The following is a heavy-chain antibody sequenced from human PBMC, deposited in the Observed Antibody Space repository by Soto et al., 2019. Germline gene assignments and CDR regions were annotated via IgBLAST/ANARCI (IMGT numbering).Heavy chain of an antibody. D-gene: IGHD3-16*01. J-gene: IGHJ6*02. CDR1: GCSMNNYY. CDR3: ARDGGLGGMDV. V-gene: IGHV4-59*01. Sequence: SEILSLTCTVSGCSMNNYYCSWIRQPPGKGLEWIGNIYYSGSTTYNPSLKSRVTISVDTSKNQFSLKLSSVTAADTAVYYCARDGGLGGMDVWGQGTTVTVSS. CDR2: IYYSGST.